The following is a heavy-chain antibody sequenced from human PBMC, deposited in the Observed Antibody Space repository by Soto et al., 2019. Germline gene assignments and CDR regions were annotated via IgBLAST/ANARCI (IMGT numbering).Heavy chain of an antibody. V-gene: IGHV3-73*01. CDR3: TRPSTTVITHNWFDP. CDR2: IGSRADNYAT. J-gene: IGHJ5*02. CDR1: GFTFSASG. Sequence: EVQLVASGGGLVQPGGSLKLSCAASGFTFSASGVHWVRQASGKGLEWVGLIGSRADNYATVYGASVKGRFTISRDDSQNTVNLQMDSLKTEDTAVYYCTRPSTTVITHNWFDPWGQGTLVTVSS. D-gene: IGHD4-17*01.